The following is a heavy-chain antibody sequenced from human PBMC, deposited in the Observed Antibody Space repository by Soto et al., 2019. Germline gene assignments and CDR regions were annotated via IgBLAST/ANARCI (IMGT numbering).Heavy chain of an antibody. CDR2: IYSGGST. Sequence: EVQLVESGGGLVQPGGSLGLSCAASGFIVSRNYTSWVRQAPGQGLEWVSLIYSGGSTYYADSVKGRFTISRDNSKSTVYLQMSSLRVEDTAVYYCASARGASAGDWGQGTLVTVSS. J-gene: IGHJ4*02. V-gene: IGHV3-66*01. CDR1: GFIVSRNY. CDR3: ASARGASAGD. D-gene: IGHD6-13*01.